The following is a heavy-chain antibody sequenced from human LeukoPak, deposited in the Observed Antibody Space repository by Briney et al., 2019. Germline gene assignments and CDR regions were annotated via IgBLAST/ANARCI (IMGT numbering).Heavy chain of an antibody. CDR1: GYTFTSYA. Sequence: GASVKVSCKASGYTFTSYAMHWVRQAPGQRLEWMGWINAGNGNTKYSQKFQGRVTITRDTSASTAYMELSSLRSEDTAVYYCARAYDDFWSHNWFDPWGRGTLVTVSS. V-gene: IGHV1-3*01. D-gene: IGHD3-3*01. CDR2: INAGNGNT. CDR3: ARAYDDFWSHNWFDP. J-gene: IGHJ5*02.